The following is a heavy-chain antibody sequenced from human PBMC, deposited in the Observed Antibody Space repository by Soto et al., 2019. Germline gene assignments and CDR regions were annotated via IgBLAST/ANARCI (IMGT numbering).Heavy chain of an antibody. CDR3: GREGGDDYPASVTY. V-gene: IGHV1-46*01. J-gene: IGHJ4*02. CDR1: GYTFTNYY. D-gene: IGHD3-16*01. CDR2: FNPSGDTT. Sequence: QVQLVQSGAEVKKPGASVKVSCKASGYTFTNYYIHWVRQAPGQGLEWMGLFNPSGDTTTYAQKFKGKVTMTGETSTGTGYMEMTSLKPEDTAFYYGGREGGDDYPASVTYWGQGTRVTFSS.